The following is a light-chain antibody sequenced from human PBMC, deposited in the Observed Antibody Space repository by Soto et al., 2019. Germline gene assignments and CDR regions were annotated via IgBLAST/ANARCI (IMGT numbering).Light chain of an antibody. CDR3: QQRTNWPRT. CDR1: QSVSSY. V-gene: IGKV3-11*01. J-gene: IGKJ1*01. CDR2: DAS. Sequence: EIVLTQSPATLSLSPGERATLSCRASQSVSSYLAWYQQKPGQAPRLLIHDASNRATGIPARFRGSGSGTEFTLTISSLEPEDFAVYYCQQRTNWPRTFGQGTKVEIK.